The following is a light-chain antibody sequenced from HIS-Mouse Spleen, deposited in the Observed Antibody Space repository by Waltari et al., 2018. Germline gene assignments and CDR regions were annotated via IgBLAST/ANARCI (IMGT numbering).Light chain of an antibody. CDR2: RNN. V-gene: IGLV1-47*01. CDR3: AAWDDSLSGPV. Sequence: QSVLTQPPSASGTPGQRVTISRSGSSSNIGRTYASSYQQLPGTAPKLLIYRNNQRPSGVPDRFSGSKSGTSASLAISGLRSEDEADYYCAAWDDSLSGPVFGGGTKLTVL. CDR1: SSNIGRTY. J-gene: IGLJ3*02.